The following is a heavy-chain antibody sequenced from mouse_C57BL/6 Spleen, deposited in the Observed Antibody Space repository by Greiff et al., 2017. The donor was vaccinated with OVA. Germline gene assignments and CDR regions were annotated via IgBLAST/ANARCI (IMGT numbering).Heavy chain of an antibody. CDR2: ISYDGSN. D-gene: IGHD3-2*02. CDR1: GYSITSGYY. CDR3: AIRGTAQATYYFDY. V-gene: IGHV3-6*01. J-gene: IGHJ2*01. Sequence: DVKLQESGPGLVKPSQSLSLTCSVTGYSITSGYYWNWIRQFPGNKLEWMGYISYDGSNNYNPSLKNRISITRDTSKNQFFLKLNSVTTEDTATYYCAIRGTAQATYYFDYWGQGTTLTVSS.